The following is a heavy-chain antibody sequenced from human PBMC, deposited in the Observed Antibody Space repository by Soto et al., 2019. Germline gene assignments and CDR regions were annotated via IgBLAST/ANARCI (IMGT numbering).Heavy chain of an antibody. CDR1: GFTFSSYW. J-gene: IGHJ4*02. D-gene: IGHD3-22*01. CDR3: ARDQTVLDYYDSSGYYPLDY. V-gene: IGHV3-7*03. Sequence: EVQLVESGGGLVQPGGSLRLSCAASGFTFSSYWMSWVRQAQGKGLEWVANIKQDGSEKYYVDSVKGRFTISRDNAKNSLYLQMNSLRAEDTAVYYCARDQTVLDYYDSSGYYPLDYWGQGTLVTVSS. CDR2: IKQDGSEK.